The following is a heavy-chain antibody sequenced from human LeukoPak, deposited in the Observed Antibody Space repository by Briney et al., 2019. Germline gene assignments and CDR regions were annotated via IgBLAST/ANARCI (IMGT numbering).Heavy chain of an antibody. Sequence: GGSLRLSCAASGFTFDDYGMSWVRQAPGKGLEWVSGINWNGGSTGYADSVKGRFTISRDNAKNSLYLQMNSLRAEDTAMYYCARNGYSSARKDYWGQGTLVTVSS. CDR2: INWNGGST. CDR3: ARNGYSSARKDY. D-gene: IGHD6-25*01. CDR1: GFTFDDYG. J-gene: IGHJ4*02. V-gene: IGHV3-20*04.